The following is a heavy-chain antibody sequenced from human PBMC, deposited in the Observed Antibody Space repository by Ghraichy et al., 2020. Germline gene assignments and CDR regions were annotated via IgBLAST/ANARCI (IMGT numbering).Heavy chain of an antibody. D-gene: IGHD1/OR15-1a*01. CDR2: INEDGSQR. J-gene: IGHJ4*02. CDR3: ARNRVANNY. CDR1: GFTFSSFW. V-gene: IGHV3-7*01. Sequence: GGSLRLSCAASGFTFSSFWMSWVRQAPGKGLEWVANINEDGSQRNYVDSVKGRFTVSRDNAENSLDLQMNSLRAEDTAVYYCARNRVANNYWGQGTLVTVSS.